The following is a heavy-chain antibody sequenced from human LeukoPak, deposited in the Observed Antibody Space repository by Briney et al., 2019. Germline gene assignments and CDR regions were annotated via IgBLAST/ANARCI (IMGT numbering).Heavy chain of an antibody. D-gene: IGHD3-10*01. J-gene: IGHJ4*02. CDR2: IKKDGSEK. Sequence: GGSLRLSCAASGFTFSSYWMGGVRQAPGKGLEWVANIKKDGSEKYYVDSVKGRFTISRDNAKNSLYLQMNSLRAEDTAVYYCATDRYGSGNCDYWGQETRVTVSS. CDR1: GFTFSSYW. CDR3: ATDRYGSGNCDY. V-gene: IGHV3-7*01.